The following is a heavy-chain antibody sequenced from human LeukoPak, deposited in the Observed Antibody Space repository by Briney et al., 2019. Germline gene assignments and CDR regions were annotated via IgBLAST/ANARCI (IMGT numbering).Heavy chain of an antibody. CDR2: ISYDGSNK. J-gene: IGHJ4*02. Sequence: PGRSLRLSCAASGFTFSSYGMHWVRQAPGKGLEWVAVISYDGSNKYYADSVKGRFTISRDNSKNTLYLQMNSLRAEDTAVYYCAKNRHLDYWGQGTLVTVSS. CDR1: GFTFSSYG. V-gene: IGHV3-30*18. D-gene: IGHD2/OR15-2a*01. CDR3: AKNRHLDY.